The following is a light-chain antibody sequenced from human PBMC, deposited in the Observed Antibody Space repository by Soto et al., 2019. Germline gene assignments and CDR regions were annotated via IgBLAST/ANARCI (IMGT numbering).Light chain of an antibody. CDR1: SSNIGAGHD. Sequence: QLVLTQPPSVSGAPGQRVTLSCTGSSSNIGAGHDVHWYQQLAGTAPKLLIYAYYNRPSGVPARFSASRSGTSASLAITGLRAEDEAAYYCQSYDSSLSGDVFGSGTKLTVL. CDR2: AYY. J-gene: IGLJ1*01. CDR3: QSYDSSLSGDV. V-gene: IGLV1-40*01.